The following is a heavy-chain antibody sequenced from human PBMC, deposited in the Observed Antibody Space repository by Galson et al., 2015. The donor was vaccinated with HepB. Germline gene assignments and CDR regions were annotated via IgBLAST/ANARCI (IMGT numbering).Heavy chain of an antibody. Sequence: SLRLSCAASGFTFSSYGMHWVRQAPGKGLEWVAFIRYDGSNKYYADSVKGRFTVSRDNSKNTLYLQMNSLRAEDTAVYYCAKALCSGGSCYPYYFDYWGQGTLVTVSS. D-gene: IGHD2-15*01. CDR2: IRYDGSNK. J-gene: IGHJ4*02. CDR3: AKALCSGGSCYPYYFDY. CDR1: GFTFSSYG. V-gene: IGHV3-30*02.